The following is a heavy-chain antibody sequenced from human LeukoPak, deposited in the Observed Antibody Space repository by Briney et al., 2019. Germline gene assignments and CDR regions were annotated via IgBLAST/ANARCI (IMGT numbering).Heavy chain of an antibody. Sequence: PGGSLRLSCAASGFTFSNAWMSWVRQAPGKGLEWVGRIKSKTDGGTTDYAAPVKGRFTISRDDSKNTLYLQMNSLKTEDTAVYYCTARRVDTAMDFDYWGQGTLVTVSS. V-gene: IGHV3-15*01. CDR1: GFTFSNAW. CDR3: TARRVDTAMDFDY. J-gene: IGHJ4*02. CDR2: IKSKTDGGTT. D-gene: IGHD5-18*01.